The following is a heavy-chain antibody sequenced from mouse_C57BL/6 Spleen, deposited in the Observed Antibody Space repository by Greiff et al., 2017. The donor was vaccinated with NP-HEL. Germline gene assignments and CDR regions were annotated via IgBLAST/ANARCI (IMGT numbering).Heavy chain of an antibody. D-gene: IGHD3-2*02. CDR1: GYTFTSYW. J-gene: IGHJ2*01. CDR3: ARSDSSGYPYYVDY. V-gene: IGHV1-61*01. CDR2: IYPSDSES. Sequence: QVQLQQPGAELVRPGSSVKLSCKASGYTFTSYWMDWVKQRPGQGLEWIGNIYPSDSESHYNQKFNDKATLTVDKYSSTAYMQLSTLTSEDSAVYYVARSDSSGYPYYVDYLGQGDTLTVSA.